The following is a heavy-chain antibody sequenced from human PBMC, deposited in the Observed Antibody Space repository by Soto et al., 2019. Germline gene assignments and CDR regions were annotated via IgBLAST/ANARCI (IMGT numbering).Heavy chain of an antibody. CDR1: GGTFSSYA. D-gene: IGHD3-9*01. Sequence: ASVKVSCKASGGTFSSYAISWVRQAPGQGLEWMGGIIPIFGTANYAQKFQGRVTITADESTSTAYMELSSLRSEDTAVYYCASSNDILTGTITHYYYYGMDVWGQGTTVTVS. CDR2: IIPIFGTA. J-gene: IGHJ6*02. CDR3: ASSNDILTGTITHYYYYGMDV. V-gene: IGHV1-69*13.